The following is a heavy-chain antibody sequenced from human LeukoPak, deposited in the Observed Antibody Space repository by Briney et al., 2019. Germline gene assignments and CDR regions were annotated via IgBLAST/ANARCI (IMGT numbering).Heavy chain of an antibody. Sequence: SETLSLTCTVSGGSISSYYWSWIRQPPGKGLEWIEYIYYSGSTNYNPSLKSRVTISVDTSKNQFSLKLSSVTAADTAVYYCATYSSGWPLDAFDIWGQGTMVTVSS. V-gene: IGHV4-59*01. D-gene: IGHD6-19*01. CDR2: IYYSGST. CDR3: ATYSSGWPLDAFDI. CDR1: GGSISSYY. J-gene: IGHJ3*02.